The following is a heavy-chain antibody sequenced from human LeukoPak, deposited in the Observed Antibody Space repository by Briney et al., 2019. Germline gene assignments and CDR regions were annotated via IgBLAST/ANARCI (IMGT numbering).Heavy chain of an antibody. CDR3: ARAEVLESFGHNKHCMDV. Sequence: GASVKVSYKASGYTFTNYRIHWVRQAPGQSLEWMGQINGGVENTKYSQKFQGRLTITRDIVATTAYLELSSLRSEDTAVYFCARAEVLESFGHNKHCMDVWGQGTTVIVSS. CDR1: GYTFTNYR. V-gene: IGHV1-3*01. J-gene: IGHJ6*02. D-gene: IGHD3-16*01. CDR2: INGGVENT.